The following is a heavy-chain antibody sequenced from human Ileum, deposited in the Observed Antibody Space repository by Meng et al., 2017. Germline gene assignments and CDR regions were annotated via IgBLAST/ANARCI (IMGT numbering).Heavy chain of an antibody. CDR2: INSDGSVT. Sequence: GESLKISCAASGFTLGTYWMHWVRQAPGKGLVWVSGINSDGSVTRYVDSVRGRFTISRDNAKNTLYLQMDSLRVEDTAVYFCASQTETGHWGRGTLVTVSS. CDR1: GFTLGTYW. CDR3: ASQTETGH. J-gene: IGHJ4*02. V-gene: IGHV3-74*01.